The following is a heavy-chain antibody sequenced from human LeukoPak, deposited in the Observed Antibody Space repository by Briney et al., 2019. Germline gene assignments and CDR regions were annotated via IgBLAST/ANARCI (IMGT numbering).Heavy chain of an antibody. CDR1: GGSFSGYY. D-gene: IGHD5-24*01. V-gene: IGHV4-34*01. CDR2: INHSGST. J-gene: IGHJ4*02. CDR3: ARRSYNSPFRY. Sequence: PSEALSLTCAVYGGSFSGYYWSWIRQPPGKGLEWIGEINHSGSTNYNPSLKSRVTMSVDTSKNQFSLRLSSVTAADTAVYYCARRSYNSPFRYWGQGTLVTVSS.